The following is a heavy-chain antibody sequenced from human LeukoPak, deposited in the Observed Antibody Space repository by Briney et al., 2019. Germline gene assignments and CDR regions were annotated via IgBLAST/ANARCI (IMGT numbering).Heavy chain of an antibody. J-gene: IGHJ4*02. CDR2: ISYDGSNK. D-gene: IGHD3-22*01. CDR3: AKDRYDSSGYSLGY. CDR1: GFTFSSYG. V-gene: IGHV3-30*18. Sequence: GGSLRLSCAASGFTFSSYGMHWVRQAPGKGLEWVAVISYDGSNKYYADSVKGRFTISRDNSKNTLYLQMNSLRAEDTAVYYCAKDRYDSSGYSLGYWGQGTLVTVSS.